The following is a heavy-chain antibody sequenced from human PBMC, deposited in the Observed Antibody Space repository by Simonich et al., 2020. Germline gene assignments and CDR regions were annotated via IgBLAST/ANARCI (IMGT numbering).Heavy chain of an antibody. Sequence: QLQLQESGPGLVKPSETLSLTCTVSGGSISSSSYYWGWIRQPPGKGLEWIGSIYYSGVTYPNPSLKSLVTISVDTSKNQFSLKLSSVTAADTAVYYCARHAGFAFDIWGQGTMVTVSS. CDR3: ARHAGFAFDI. D-gene: IGHD6-13*01. CDR2: IYYSGVT. V-gene: IGHV4-39*01. CDR1: GGSISSSSYY. J-gene: IGHJ3*02.